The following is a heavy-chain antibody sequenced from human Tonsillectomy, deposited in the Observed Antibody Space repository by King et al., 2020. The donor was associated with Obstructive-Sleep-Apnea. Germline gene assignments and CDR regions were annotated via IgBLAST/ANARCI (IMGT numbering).Heavy chain of an antibody. Sequence: VQLVESGGDLVQPGGSLRLSCAASGFTFSSYALSWVRQAPGKGLEWVSTISSSGGSTHYADSVKGRFTISRDNSKNTVYLQMNNLRADDTAVYFCANWPYFYASGGYYGFDYWGQGALVTVSS. CDR1: GFTFSSYA. J-gene: IGHJ4*02. D-gene: IGHD3-22*01. CDR3: ANWPYFYASGGYYGFDY. CDR2: ISSSGGST. V-gene: IGHV3-23*04.